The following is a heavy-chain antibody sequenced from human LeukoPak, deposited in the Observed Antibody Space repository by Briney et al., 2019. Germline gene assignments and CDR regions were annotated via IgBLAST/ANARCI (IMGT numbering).Heavy chain of an antibody. CDR1: TSR. J-gene: IGHJ5*01. V-gene: IGHV1-18*01. CDR2: ISTYGGDT. CDR3: ARYLWNFYDDSGYNRDFDS. Sequence: ASVKVSCKATSRISWVRQAPGQGLEWMGWISTYGGDTYYAQKFQGRITVTTDTSTSTVYMELRNLRSDDTAVYYCARYLWNFYDDSGYNRDFDSWGQGTLVTVSS. D-gene: IGHD3-22*01.